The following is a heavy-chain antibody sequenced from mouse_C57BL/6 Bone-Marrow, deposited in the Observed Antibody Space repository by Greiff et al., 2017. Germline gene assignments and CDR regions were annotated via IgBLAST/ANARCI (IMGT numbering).Heavy chain of an antibody. D-gene: IGHD4-1*01. Sequence: EVQGVESGGGLVQPKGSLKLSCAASGFTFNTYAMHWVRQAPGKGLEWVARIRSKSSNYATYYADSVKDRFTISRDDSQSMLYLQMNNLKTEDTAMYYCVRDRGTGTLFDYWGQGTTLTVSS. V-gene: IGHV10-3*01. CDR1: GFTFNTYA. CDR3: VRDRGTGTLFDY. J-gene: IGHJ2*01. CDR2: IRSKSSNYAT.